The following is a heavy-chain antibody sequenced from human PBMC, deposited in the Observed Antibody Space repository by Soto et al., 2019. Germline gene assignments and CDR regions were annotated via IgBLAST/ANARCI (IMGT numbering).Heavy chain of an antibody. Sequence: SVKVSCKASGFTFTSSAMQWVRQARGQRLEWIGWIVVGSGNTNYAQKFQERVTITRDMSTSTAYMELSSLRSEDTAVYYCAAVGYCSGGSCSPDYWGQGTLVTVSS. CDR1: GFTFTSSA. J-gene: IGHJ4*02. CDR2: IVVGSGNT. CDR3: AAVGYCSGGSCSPDY. D-gene: IGHD2-15*01. V-gene: IGHV1-58*02.